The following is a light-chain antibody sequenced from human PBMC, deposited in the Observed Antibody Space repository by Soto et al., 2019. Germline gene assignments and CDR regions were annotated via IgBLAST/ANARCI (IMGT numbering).Light chain of an antibody. J-gene: IGLJ2*01. Sequence: SVLTQPRSACGSPGQTVTISCTGTSRDVGGYNLVSWYQQHPGKAPKLMIYDVTERPSGVPDRFSGSKSGNTASLTVSGLQGEDEADYYCTSYAGSNIPVLFGGGTQLTVL. CDR3: TSYAGSNIPVL. V-gene: IGLV2-8*01. CDR1: SRDVGGYNL. CDR2: DVT.